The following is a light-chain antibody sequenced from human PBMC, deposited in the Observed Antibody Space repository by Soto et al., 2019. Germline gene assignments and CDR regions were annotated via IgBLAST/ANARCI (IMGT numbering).Light chain of an antibody. J-gene: IGKJ2*03. CDR2: ATS. CDR3: QHTFGTRYR. V-gene: IGKV1-39*01. Sequence: DIPMTQSPSSLSASVGDRVTITCRASQNIRVYLNWYQQKPGKAPKPLIYATSTLLSGVQSRFSGSGSGTDFTLTITSLQPEDFPPSYCQHTFGTRYRFGRGTKLEI. CDR1: QNIRVY.